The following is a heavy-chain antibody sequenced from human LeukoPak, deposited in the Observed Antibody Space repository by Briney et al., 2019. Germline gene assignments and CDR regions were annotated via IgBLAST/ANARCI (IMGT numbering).Heavy chain of an antibody. CDR1: GGSISSSSYY. J-gene: IGHJ5*02. CDR2: IDYSVST. CDR3: ARQYSSNWYDDRGWFDP. V-gene: IGHV4-39*07. Sequence: KPSETLSLTCTVSGGSISSSSYYWGWIRQPPGKGLECIGSIDYSVSTYYNPSLKSRFTISVDTSKNQFSLKLSSVTAADTAVYYCARQYSSNWYDDRGWFDPWGQGTLVTVSS. D-gene: IGHD6-13*01.